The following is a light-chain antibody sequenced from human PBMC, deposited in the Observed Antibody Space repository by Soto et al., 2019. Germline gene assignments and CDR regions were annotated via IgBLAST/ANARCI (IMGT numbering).Light chain of an antibody. CDR1: QSISSW. CDR2: DAS. CDR3: QQYNSYSLT. J-gene: IGKJ4*01. Sequence: DLQMTQSPSTLSASVGDRVTITCRASQSISSWLAWYQQKPGKAPKLLIYDASSLESGVPSRFSGGGSGTEFTLTISSLQHDDFATYYCQQYNSYSLTFGGGTKVEI. V-gene: IGKV1-5*01.